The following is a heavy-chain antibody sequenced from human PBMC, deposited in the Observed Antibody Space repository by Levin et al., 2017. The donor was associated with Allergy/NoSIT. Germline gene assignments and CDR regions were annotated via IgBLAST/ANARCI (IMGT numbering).Heavy chain of an antibody. Sequence: GESLKISCAVSGITFRDFGYHWVRRAPGKGLEWLTLSSNDGNNQFYADSVKGRLTVSRDNSKNTVILQMNALRPDDSAVYYCAKGRSFDSWGQGTLVTVSS. CDR1: GITFRDFG. CDR3: AKGRSFDS. D-gene: IGHD3-10*01. J-gene: IGHJ4*02. CDR2: SSNDGNNQ. V-gene: IGHV3-30*18.